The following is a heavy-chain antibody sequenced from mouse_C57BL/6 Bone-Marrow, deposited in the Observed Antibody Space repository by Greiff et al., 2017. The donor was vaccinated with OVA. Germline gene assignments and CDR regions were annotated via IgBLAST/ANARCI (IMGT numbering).Heavy chain of an antibody. V-gene: IGHV1-81*01. Sequence: VQLQESGAELARPGASVKLSCKASGYTFTSYGISWVKQRPGQGLEWIGEIYPRSGNTYYNEKFKGKATLTADKSSSTAYMELRSLTSEDSAVYFCARAVYGDDGLAYWGQGTLVTVSA. J-gene: IGHJ3*01. CDR1: GYTFTSYG. CDR3: ARAVYGDDGLAY. D-gene: IGHD2-2*01. CDR2: IYPRSGNT.